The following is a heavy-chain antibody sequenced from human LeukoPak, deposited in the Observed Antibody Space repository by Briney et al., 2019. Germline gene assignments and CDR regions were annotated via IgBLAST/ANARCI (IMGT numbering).Heavy chain of an antibody. Sequence: ASVKVSCKVSGYTLTELSMHWVRQAPGQGLEWMGWISAYNGNTNYAQKLQGRVTMTTDTSTSTAYMELRSLRSDDTAVYYCARALAAAGTIDYWGQGTLVTVSS. D-gene: IGHD6-13*01. CDR3: ARALAAAGTIDY. CDR1: GYTLTELS. CDR2: ISAYNGNT. J-gene: IGHJ4*02. V-gene: IGHV1-18*01.